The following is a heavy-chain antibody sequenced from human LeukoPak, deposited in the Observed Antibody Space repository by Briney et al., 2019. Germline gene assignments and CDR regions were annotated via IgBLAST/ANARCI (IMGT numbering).Heavy chain of an antibody. CDR3: ARLCSSGYNLYYYYYMDV. CDR1: GGSISSSSYY. D-gene: IGHD3-22*01. CDR2: IYYSGST. J-gene: IGHJ6*03. Sequence: SETLSLTCTVSGGSISSSSYYWGWLRQPPGKGLEWIGSIYYSGSTYYNPSLKSRVTISVDTSKNQFSLKLSSVTAADTAVYYCARLCSSGYNLYYYYYMDVWGKGTTVTISS. V-gene: IGHV4-39*01.